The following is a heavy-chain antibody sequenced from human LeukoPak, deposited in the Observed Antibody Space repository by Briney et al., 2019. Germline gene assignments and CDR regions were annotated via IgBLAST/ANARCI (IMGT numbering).Heavy chain of an antibody. V-gene: IGHV3-23*01. D-gene: IGHD3-10*01. CDR2: ISGSGGST. J-gene: IGHJ6*02. CDR3: AKDLITTVRGSYYYYYGMDV. CDR1: GFTFSSHA. Sequence: GGSLRLSCAASGFTFSSHAMSWVRQAPGKGLEWVSAISGSGGSTYYADSVKGRFTISRDNSKNTLYLQMHSLRAEDTAVYYCAKDLITTVRGSYYYYYGMDVWGQGTTVTVSS.